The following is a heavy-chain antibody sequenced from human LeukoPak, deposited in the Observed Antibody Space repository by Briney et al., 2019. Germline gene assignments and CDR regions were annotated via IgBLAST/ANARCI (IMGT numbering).Heavy chain of an antibody. CDR2: ISGSGGST. V-gene: IGHV3-23*01. J-gene: IGHJ6*03. CDR3: ARVLRYCSGGNCYSGGLGYMDV. CDR1: GFTFSSYA. D-gene: IGHD2-15*01. Sequence: GGSLRLSCAASGFTFSSYAMSWVRQAPGKGLEWVSAISGSGGSTYYADSVKGRFTISRDNAKNTLYLQMNSLRVEDTAVYYCARVLRYCSGGNCYSGGLGYMDVWGKGTTVTISS.